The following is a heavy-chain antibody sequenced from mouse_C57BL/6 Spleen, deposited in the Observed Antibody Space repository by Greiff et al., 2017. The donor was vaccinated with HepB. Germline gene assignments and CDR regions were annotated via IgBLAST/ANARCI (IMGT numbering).Heavy chain of an antibody. CDR1: GFTFSSYA. D-gene: IGHD4-1*01. J-gene: IGHJ3*01. CDR2: ISDGGSYT. CDR3: ANWAWFAY. V-gene: IGHV5-4*01. Sequence: DVHLVESGGGLVKPGGSLKLSCAASGFTFSSYAMSWVRQTPEKRLEWVATISDGGSYTYYPDNVKGRFTISRDNAKNNLYLQMRHLKSEDTAMYYCANWAWFAYWGQGTLVTVSA.